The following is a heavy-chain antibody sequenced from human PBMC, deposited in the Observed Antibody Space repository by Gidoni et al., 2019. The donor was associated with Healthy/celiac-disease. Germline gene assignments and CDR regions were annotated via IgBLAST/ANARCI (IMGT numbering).Heavy chain of an antibody. CDR1: GFPFDDDP. CDR3: AKDMGRGITFGGVIAGDAFDI. Sequence: EVQLVGSGGGLVHPGGPRGLSCAASGFPFDDDPIHWVRQVPGKGLEWVSGISWNSGSIGYADSVKGRFTISRDNAKNSLYLQMNSLRAEDTALYYCAKDMGRGITFGGVIAGDAFDIWGQGTMVTVSS. CDR2: ISWNSGSI. J-gene: IGHJ3*02. V-gene: IGHV3-9*01. D-gene: IGHD3-16*02.